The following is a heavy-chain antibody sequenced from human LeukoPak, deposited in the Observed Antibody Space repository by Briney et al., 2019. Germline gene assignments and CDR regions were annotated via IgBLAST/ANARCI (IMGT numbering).Heavy chain of an antibody. CDR2: INHSGST. J-gene: IGHJ6*02. Sequence: SETLSLTCAVYGGSFSGYYWSWIRQPPGKGLEWIGEINHSGSTNYNPSLKSRVTISVDTSKNQFSLKLSSVTAADTAVYYCARLVMVRGVIISTTHYYYYGMDVWGQGTTVTVSS. CDR3: ARLVMVRGVIISTTHYYYYGMDV. D-gene: IGHD3-10*01. V-gene: IGHV4-34*01. CDR1: GGSFSGYY.